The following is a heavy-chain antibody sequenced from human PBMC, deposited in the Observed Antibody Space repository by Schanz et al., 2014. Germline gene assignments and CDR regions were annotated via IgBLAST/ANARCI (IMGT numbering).Heavy chain of an antibody. CDR2: IGYDGSEK. V-gene: IGHV3-33*01. J-gene: IGHJ6*02. CDR1: GLNFDYYG. D-gene: IGHD2-15*01. Sequence: QVQLVESGGGVVQLGRSLRLSCATSGLNFDYYGMNWVRQAPGKGLEWVANIGYDGSEKYYVDSVKGRFTISRDNAKNTLYWQMDSLRAEDTAVYYCARDNRQCSGPCSGGSCHPCGMDVWGQGTTVIVSS. CDR3: ARDNRQCSGPCSGGSCHPCGMDV.